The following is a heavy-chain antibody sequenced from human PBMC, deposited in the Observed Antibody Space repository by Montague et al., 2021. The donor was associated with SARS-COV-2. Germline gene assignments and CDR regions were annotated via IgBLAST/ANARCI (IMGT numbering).Heavy chain of an antibody. V-gene: IGHV4-39*01. J-gene: IGHJ4*02. D-gene: IGHD6-13*01. CDR3: VATYNGNWYYFDY. CDR1: GGSFSSGDSY. CDR2: LHYAGSA. Sequence: SETLSLTCSVAGGSFSSGDSYWGWLRQAPGKGLEWIGDLHYAGSAYYNPSLRSRVTISADTSKNQCSLKLNSVTAADTAVYYCVATYNGNWYYFDYWGQGTLVTVSS.